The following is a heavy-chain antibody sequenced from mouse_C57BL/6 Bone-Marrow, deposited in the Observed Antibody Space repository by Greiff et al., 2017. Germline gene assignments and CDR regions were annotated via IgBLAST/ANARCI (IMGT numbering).Heavy chain of an antibody. Sequence: EVQLLESGRDLVKPGGSLKLSCAASGFTFSSYGMYWVRQTPDKRLEWVATISRGGSYTYYPDSVKGRFTISRDNAKNTLYLQMSSLKSEDTAMYYCARHSGYYDVWGTGTTVTVSS. V-gene: IGHV5-6*01. J-gene: IGHJ1*03. D-gene: IGHD6-1*01. CDR1: GFTFSSYG. CDR2: ISRGGSYT. CDR3: ARHSGYYDV.